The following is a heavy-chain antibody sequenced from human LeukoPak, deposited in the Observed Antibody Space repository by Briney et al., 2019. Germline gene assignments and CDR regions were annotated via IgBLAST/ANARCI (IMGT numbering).Heavy chain of an antibody. CDR3: ARDGHYYDSLLLGWVEYYFDY. Sequence: GGSLRLSCAASGFTFSSYAMHWVRQAPGKGLEWVAVISYDGSNKYYADSVKGRFTISRDNAKNSLYLQMNSLRAEDTAVYYCARDGHYYDSLLLGWVEYYFDYWGQGTLVTVSS. J-gene: IGHJ4*02. CDR1: GFTFSSYA. V-gene: IGHV3-30-3*01. D-gene: IGHD3-22*01. CDR2: ISYDGSNK.